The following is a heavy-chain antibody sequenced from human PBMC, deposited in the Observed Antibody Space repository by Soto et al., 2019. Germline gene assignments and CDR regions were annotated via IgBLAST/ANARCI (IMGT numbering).Heavy chain of an antibody. D-gene: IGHD6-6*01. V-gene: IGHV4-31*03. CDR3: ARGARSRIAAQPSGFPLYYYYGMDV. CDR1: GGSISSGGYY. Sequence: SETLSLTCTVSGGSISSGGYYWSWIRQHPGKGLEWIGYIYYSGSTYYNPSLKSRVTISVDTSKNQFSLKLSSVTAADTAVYYCARGARSRIAAQPSGFPLYYYYGMDVWGQGTTVTVSS. CDR2: IYYSGST. J-gene: IGHJ6*02.